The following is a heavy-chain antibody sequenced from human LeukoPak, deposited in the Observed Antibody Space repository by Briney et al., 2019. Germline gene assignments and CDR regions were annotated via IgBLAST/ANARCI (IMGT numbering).Heavy chain of an antibody. D-gene: IGHD5-12*01. CDR1: GYTFSDSA. V-gene: IGHV3-73*01. CDR3: SRRSETPPLGDYDYDYYDMDV. CDR2: IKSKTANDAT. Sequence: PGGSLRLSCAASGYTFSDSAIHWVRQASGRGLEWVGRIKSKTANDATAYAASVRGRFTISRDDSKNTAYLQMNSLKTEDTAVYYCSRRSETPPLGDYDYDYYDMDVWGQGTTVTVSS. J-gene: IGHJ6*02.